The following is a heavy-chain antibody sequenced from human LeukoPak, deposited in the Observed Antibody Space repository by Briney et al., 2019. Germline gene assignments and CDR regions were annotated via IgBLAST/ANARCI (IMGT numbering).Heavy chain of an antibody. Sequence: SETLSLTCAVSGGSISSGGYSWSWIRQPPGKGLEWIGYIYHSGSTYYNPSLKSRVTISVDRSKNQFSLELSSVTAADTAVYYCARGGGYCDSSGYYHEPLFDYWGQGTLVTVSS. D-gene: IGHD3-22*01. CDR1: GGSISSGGYS. J-gene: IGHJ4*02. CDR3: ARGGGYCDSSGYYHEPLFDY. V-gene: IGHV4-30-2*01. CDR2: IYHSGST.